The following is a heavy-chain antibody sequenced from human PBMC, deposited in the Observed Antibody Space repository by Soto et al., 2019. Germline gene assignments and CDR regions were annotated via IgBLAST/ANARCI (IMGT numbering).Heavy chain of an antibody. CDR2: IYYSGST. Sequence: PSETLALTCAVSGGSISSGGYSWSWIRQPPGKGLEWIGYIYYSGSTNYNPSLKSRVTISVDTSKNQFSLKLSSVTAADTAVYYCARDAGYSSGWYVRYYGMDVWGQGTTVTVSS. CDR1: GGSISSGGYS. V-gene: IGHV4-61*08. CDR3: ARDAGYSSGWYVRYYGMDV. D-gene: IGHD6-19*01. J-gene: IGHJ6*02.